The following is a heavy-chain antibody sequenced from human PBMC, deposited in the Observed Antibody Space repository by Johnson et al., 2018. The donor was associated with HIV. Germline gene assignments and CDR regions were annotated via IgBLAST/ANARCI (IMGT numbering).Heavy chain of an antibody. D-gene: IGHD2-15*01. CDR1: GFTFDDYG. V-gene: IGHV3-20*04. CDR3: ARALRVVVVAATFDAFDI. Sequence: VESGGSRRLSCAVSGFTFDDYGMSWVRQAPGKGLEWVSGINWTGGSTGYADSVKGRFTISRDNAKNSLYLQMNSLRAEDTALYYCARALRVVVVAATFDAFDIWGQGTMVTVSS. J-gene: IGHJ3*02. CDR2: INWTGGST.